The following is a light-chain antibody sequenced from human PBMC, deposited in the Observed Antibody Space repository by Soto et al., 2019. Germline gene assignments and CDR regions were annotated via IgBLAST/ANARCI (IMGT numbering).Light chain of an antibody. CDR2: NNL. Sequence: QSLPTPPPAGSGAPGQRGCIRWTPGSAKLGAEYKVHWYQQLPGAAPTLVIFNNLHRPSGAPERFSGSKSGTSASLVISGLQAEDEADYYCQSFDGSLRVYVFGSGTTVTVL. CDR1: SAKLGAEYK. J-gene: IGLJ1*01. V-gene: IGLV1-40*01. CDR3: QSFDGSLRVYV.